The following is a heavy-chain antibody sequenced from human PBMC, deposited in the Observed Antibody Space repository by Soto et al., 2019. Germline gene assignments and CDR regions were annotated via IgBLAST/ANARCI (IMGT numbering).Heavy chain of an antibody. V-gene: IGHV1-18*01. Sequence: ASVKVSCKASGYTFTSYGISWVRQAPGQGHEKMGWISAYNGNTNYAQKLQGRVTMTTDTSTSTAYMELGSLRSDDTAVYYCARVTTPYSSSWFDLEYFQHWGQGTRVTVSS. CDR2: ISAYNGNT. J-gene: IGHJ1*01. D-gene: IGHD6-13*01. CDR1: GYTFTSYG. CDR3: ARVTTPYSSSWFDLEYFQH.